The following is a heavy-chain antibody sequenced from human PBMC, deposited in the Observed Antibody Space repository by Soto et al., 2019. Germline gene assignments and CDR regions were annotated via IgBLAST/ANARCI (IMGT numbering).Heavy chain of an antibody. CDR1: GGSISSYY. V-gene: IGHV4-59*08. J-gene: IGHJ3*02. CDR3: ARHEGDTGSSTSDIFDI. CDR2: VYYSGST. Sequence: SETLSLTCTVSGGSISSYYWSWIRQPPGKGLEWIGSVYYSGSTTYNPSLERRVTVSVDTSKNQFSLKLGSVTAADTAVYYCARHEGDTGSSTSDIFDIWGQGTMVTVS. D-gene: IGHD2-2*01.